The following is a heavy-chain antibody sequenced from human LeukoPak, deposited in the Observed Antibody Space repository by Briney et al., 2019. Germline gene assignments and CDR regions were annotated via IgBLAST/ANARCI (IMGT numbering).Heavy chain of an antibody. CDR3: ASGGWYFRPLDF. J-gene: IGHJ4*02. CDR2: ISSSSYI. D-gene: IGHD6-19*01. V-gene: IGHV3-21*06. Sequence: GGSLRLSCAASGFTFSNYSMNWVRQAPGKGLEWVPSISSSSYIYYADSVKGRFTISRDNAKNSLYLQMNSLRAEDTAVFYCASGGWYFRPLDFWGQGTLVTVSS. CDR1: GFTFSNYS.